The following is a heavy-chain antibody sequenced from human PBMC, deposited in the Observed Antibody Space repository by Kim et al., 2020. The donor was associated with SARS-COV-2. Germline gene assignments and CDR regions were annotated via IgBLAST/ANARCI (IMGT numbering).Heavy chain of an antibody. CDR1: GFTFSSYG. J-gene: IGHJ3*02. CDR3: ARDFRFGEDDAFDI. Sequence: GGSLRLSCAASGFTFSSYGMHWVRQAPGKGLEWVAVIWYDGSNKYYADSVKGRFTISRDNSKNTLYLQMNSLRAEDTAVYCCARDFRFGEDDAFDIWGQG. V-gene: IGHV3-33*01. CDR2: IWYDGSNK. D-gene: IGHD3-10*01.